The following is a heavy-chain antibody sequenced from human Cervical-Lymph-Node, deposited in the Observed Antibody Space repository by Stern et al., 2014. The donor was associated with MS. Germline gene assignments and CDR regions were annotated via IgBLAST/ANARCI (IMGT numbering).Heavy chain of an antibody. V-gene: IGHV5-51*01. CDR1: GYTFTSYW. J-gene: IGHJ4*02. Sequence: VQLVQSGPEVKRPGESLKISCQASGYTFTSYWIGWVRQMPGKGLEWLAIIFPGGSDIRSSPSSQGQVTISAAKASSTAYLQWNILKASATAIYYCARQRYFDYWGQGTLVTVSS. CDR3: ARQRYFDY. CDR2: IFPGGSDI.